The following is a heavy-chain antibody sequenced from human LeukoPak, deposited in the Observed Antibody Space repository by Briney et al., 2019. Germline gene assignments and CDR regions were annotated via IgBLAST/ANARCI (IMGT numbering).Heavy chain of an antibody. Sequence: SETLSLTCAVYGGSLTFYYWSWIRQPPGKGLGWIGEINHSGSTNYNPSLNSRVTISLDTSRNQFSLRLRSVTAADTAIYYCARGRSSGLSSSIDYWGQGSLVAVSS. D-gene: IGHD6-19*01. CDR2: INHSGST. CDR3: ARGRSSGLSSSIDY. V-gene: IGHV4-34*01. CDR1: GGSLTFYY. J-gene: IGHJ4*02.